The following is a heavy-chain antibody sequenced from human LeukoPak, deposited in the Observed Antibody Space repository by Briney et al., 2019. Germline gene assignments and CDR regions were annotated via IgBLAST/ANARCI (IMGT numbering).Heavy chain of an antibody. D-gene: IGHD2-15*01. CDR3: VRVVYCSGGSCSYYFDF. CDR1: GVSLSSYT. CDR2: ISDSTTYI. J-gene: IGHJ4*02. V-gene: IGHV3-21*01. Sequence: RGSLRLSCAASGVSLSSYTMNSVRQAPRRRVGWGLSISDSTTYIFNVDPVQGRFTISRDDDKNSLYLQMNSLRVEDTAVYYCVRVVYCSGGSCSYYFDFWGQGTLVTVSS.